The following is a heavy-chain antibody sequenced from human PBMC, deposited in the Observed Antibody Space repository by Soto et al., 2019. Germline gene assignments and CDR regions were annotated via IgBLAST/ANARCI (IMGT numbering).Heavy chain of an antibody. CDR1: GYTFTGYY. D-gene: IGHD6-6*01. CDR2: INPNSGGT. J-gene: IGHJ6*02. CDR3: ARDSSSSSHYYGMDV. V-gene: IGHV1-2*02. Sequence: ASVKVSCKASGYTFTGYYIHWVRQAPGQGLEWMGWINPNSGGTNYAQKFQGRVTMTRDTSISTAYMELSRLRSDDTAVYYCARDSSSSSHYYGMDVWGQGTTV.